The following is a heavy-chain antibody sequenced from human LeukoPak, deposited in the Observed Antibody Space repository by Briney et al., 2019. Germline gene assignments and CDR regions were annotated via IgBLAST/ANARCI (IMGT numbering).Heavy chain of an antibody. Sequence: ASVKVSFTASGYTFTVYYMHWVRQAPGQGLEWMGWINPNSGGTNYAQKFQGRVTMTRDTSISTAYMELSRLRSDDTAVYYCARDPNLRYDWFDPWGQGTLVTVSS. CDR1: GYTFTVYY. CDR3: ARDPNLRYDWFDP. J-gene: IGHJ5*02. D-gene: IGHD4-17*01. CDR2: INPNSGGT. V-gene: IGHV1-2*02.